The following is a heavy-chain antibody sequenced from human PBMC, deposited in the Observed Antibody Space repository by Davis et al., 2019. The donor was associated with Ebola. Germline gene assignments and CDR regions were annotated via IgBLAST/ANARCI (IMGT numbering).Heavy chain of an antibody. D-gene: IGHD5-24*01. CDR3: ARRDAYNRPLDY. Sequence: GESLKISCKGSGYSFTTYWIGWVRQMPGKGLEWMGTIYPDDSDTRYSPSFQGQVTISADKSINTAFLQWSSLKASDTAMYYCARRDAYNRPLDYWGQGTLVTVSS. J-gene: IGHJ4*02. CDR2: IYPDDSDT. V-gene: IGHV5-51*01. CDR1: GYSFTTYW.